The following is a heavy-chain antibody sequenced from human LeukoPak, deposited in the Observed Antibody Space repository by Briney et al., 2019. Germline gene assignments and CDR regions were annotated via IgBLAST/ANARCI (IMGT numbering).Heavy chain of an antibody. J-gene: IGHJ3*02. Sequence: PGGSLRLSCAASGFTFSSYGMSWVRQAPGKGLEWVSSISSSSSYIYYADSVKGRFTISRDNAKNSLYLQMNSLRAEDTAVYYCARGITMAPFDIWGQGTMVTVSS. V-gene: IGHV3-21*01. D-gene: IGHD3-10*01. CDR3: ARGITMAPFDI. CDR2: ISSSSSYI. CDR1: GFTFSSYG.